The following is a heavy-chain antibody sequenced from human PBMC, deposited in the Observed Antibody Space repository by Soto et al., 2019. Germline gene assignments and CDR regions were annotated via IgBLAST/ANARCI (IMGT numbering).Heavy chain of an antibody. V-gene: IGHV3-23*01. CDR2: ISGSGGST. J-gene: IGHJ6*02. CDR3: AKGPSSLLVPYYYYGMDV. D-gene: IGHD6-19*01. CDR1: GFTFSSYA. Sequence: PGGSLRLSCAASGFTFSSYAMSWVRQAPGKGLEWVSAISGSGGSTYYADSVKGRFTISRDNSKNTLYLQMNSLRAEDTAVYYCAKGPSSLLVPYYYYGMDVWGQGTTVTVSS.